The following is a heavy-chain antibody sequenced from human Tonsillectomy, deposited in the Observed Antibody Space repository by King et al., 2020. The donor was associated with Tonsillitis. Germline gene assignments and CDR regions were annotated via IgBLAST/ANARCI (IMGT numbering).Heavy chain of an antibody. CDR2: IKQDGSEK. CDR1: GFTFSSYW. D-gene: IGHD4-23*01. Sequence: VQLVESGGGLVQPGGSLRLSCAASGFTFSSYWMSWVRQAPGKGLEWVANIKQDGSEKYYVDSVKGRLPISRDNAKNSLYLQMNSLRAEDTAVYYCARGLVTPPLDAWGQGTLVTVSS. J-gene: IGHJ5*02. CDR3: ARGLVTPPLDA. V-gene: IGHV3-7*01.